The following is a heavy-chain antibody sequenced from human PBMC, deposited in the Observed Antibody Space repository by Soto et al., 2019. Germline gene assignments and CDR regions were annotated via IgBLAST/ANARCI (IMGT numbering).Heavy chain of an antibody. V-gene: IGHV3-66*01. J-gene: IGHJ6*03. Sequence: EVQLVESGGGLVQPGGSLRLSCAASGFTVSSKYMSWVRQAPGKGLEWVSLIQSGGTTYYADSVKGRFTISRDSSENTLHLPMDSLRAEDTAVYYCARDDVLCDGGSCYVVPMDVWGTGTPVTVSS. CDR3: ARDDVLCDGGSCYVVPMDV. CDR1: GFTVSSKY. D-gene: IGHD2-15*01. CDR2: IQSGGTT.